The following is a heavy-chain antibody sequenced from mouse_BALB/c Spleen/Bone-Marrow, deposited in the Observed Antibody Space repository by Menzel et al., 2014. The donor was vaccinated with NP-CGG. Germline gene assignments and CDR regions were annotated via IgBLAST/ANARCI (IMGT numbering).Heavy chain of an antibody. J-gene: IGHJ4*01. V-gene: IGHV2-6-7*01. CDR3: ARDSFLITRALDY. CDR2: IWGDGST. D-gene: IGHD2-4*01. CDR1: GFSLTGYG. Sequence: VKLEESGPGLVAPSQSLSITCTVSGFSLTGYGVSWVRQPPGKGLEWLGMIWGDGSTDYNSALKSRLGISKDNSKSQVFLKMNSLQTDDTARYYCARDSFLITRALDYWGQGTSVTVSS.